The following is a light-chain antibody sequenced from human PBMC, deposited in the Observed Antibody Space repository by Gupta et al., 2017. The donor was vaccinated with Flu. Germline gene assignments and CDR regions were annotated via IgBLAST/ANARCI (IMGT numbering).Light chain of an antibody. CDR3: QQSYSTPCT. J-gene: IGKJ4*01. Sequence: PSSLSASVGDRVTITCRASQSISSYLNWYQQKPGKAPKLRIYAASSLQSGVPSRCSGSGSGTDFTLTISSLQPEDFATYYCQQSYSTPCTFGGGTKVEIK. CDR2: AAS. V-gene: IGKV1-39*01. CDR1: QSISSY.